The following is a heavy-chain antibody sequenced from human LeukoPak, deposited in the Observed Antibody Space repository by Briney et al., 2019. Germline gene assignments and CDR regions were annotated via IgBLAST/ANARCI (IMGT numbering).Heavy chain of an antibody. D-gene: IGHD6-19*01. V-gene: IGHV1-2*02. CDR2: INPNSGGT. Sequence: ASVKVSCKASGYTFTAYYMHWVRQAPGQGLEWMGWINPNSGGTNYAQNFQGRVTMTRDTSISTAYMEPSRLRSDDTAVYYCARGEAVAGYNWFDPWGQGTLVTVSS. CDR1: GYTFTAYY. J-gene: IGHJ5*02. CDR3: ARGEAVAGYNWFDP.